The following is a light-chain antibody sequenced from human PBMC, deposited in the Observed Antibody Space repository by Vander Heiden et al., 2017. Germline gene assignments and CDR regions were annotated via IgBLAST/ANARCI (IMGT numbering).Light chain of an antibody. Sequence: SYVLTQPPSVSLAPGTPARITCGGNNLGSKSVDWYQQKPGQAPVLVVYDDSDRPSGIPERFAGSNSGNTATLTISRVEAGDEADYYCQVWDSSSDRDVVFGGGTKLTVL. J-gene: IGLJ2*01. CDR3: QVWDSSSDRDVV. CDR2: DDS. V-gene: IGLV3-21*03. CDR1: NLGSKS.